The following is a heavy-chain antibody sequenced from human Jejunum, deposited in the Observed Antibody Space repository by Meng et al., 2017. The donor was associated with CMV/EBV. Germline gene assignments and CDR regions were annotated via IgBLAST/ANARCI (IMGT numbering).Heavy chain of an antibody. D-gene: IGHD3/OR15-3a*01. CDR3: VRVGTTGRVKFDL. CDR2: ISTDGSVR. CDR1: GVMFRSYW. J-gene: IGHJ6*02. V-gene: IGHV3-74*01. Sequence: GVMFRSYWMQWVRQAPGKGLEWVSRISTDGSVRDYEDSVEGRFTVFRENAQSMLYLQMSSLRVEDTAVYYCVRVGTTGRVKFDLWGQGTTVTVSS.